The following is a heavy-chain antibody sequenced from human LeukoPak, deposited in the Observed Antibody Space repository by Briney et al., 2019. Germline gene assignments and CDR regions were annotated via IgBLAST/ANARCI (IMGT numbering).Heavy chain of an antibody. CDR3: ARVRASYYYYHMDV. CDR1: GGSISSYY. D-gene: IGHD5-12*01. Sequence: SETLSLTCTVSGGSISSYYWSWIRQPPGKGLEWIGYIYYSGSTNYNLSLKSRVTISVDTSKNQFSLKLSSVTAADTAVYYCARVRASYYYYHMDVWGKGTTVTVSS. J-gene: IGHJ6*03. V-gene: IGHV4-59*01. CDR2: IYYSGST.